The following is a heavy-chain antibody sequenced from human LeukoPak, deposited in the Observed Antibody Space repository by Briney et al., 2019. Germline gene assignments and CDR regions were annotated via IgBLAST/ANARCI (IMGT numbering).Heavy chain of an antibody. CDR3: ARVAGGVGGYSYGEFPNWFDP. CDR1: GGSFSGYY. J-gene: IGHJ5*02. Sequence: PSETLSLTCAVYGGSFSGYYWSWIRQPPGKGLEWIGEINHSGSTNYNPSLKSRVTISVDTSKNQFSLKLSSVTAADTAVYYCARVAGGVGGYSYGEFPNWFDPWGQGTLVTVSS. V-gene: IGHV4-34*01. CDR2: INHSGST. D-gene: IGHD5-18*01.